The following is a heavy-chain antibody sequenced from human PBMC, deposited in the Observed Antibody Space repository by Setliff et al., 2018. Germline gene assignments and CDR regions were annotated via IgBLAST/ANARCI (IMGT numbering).Heavy chain of an antibody. V-gene: IGHV1-18*01. CDR3: SRLVRFCTRVVCQRLSGDDY. J-gene: IGHJ4*02. CDR2: ISPHNGKT. Sequence: GASVKVSCKASGYTFTDFGVSGVRQAPGQGLEWVGWISPHNGKTYYAPNFQGTVLMNADTSTTTAYLELRSRRSDDTAVYYCSRLVRFCTRVVCQRLSGDDYWGQGTLVTVCS. D-gene: IGHD3-10*01. CDR1: GYTFTDFG.